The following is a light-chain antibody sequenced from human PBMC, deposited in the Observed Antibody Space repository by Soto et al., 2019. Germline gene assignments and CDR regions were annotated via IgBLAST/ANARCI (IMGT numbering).Light chain of an antibody. J-gene: IGLJ3*02. CDR2: GNN. CDR3: HSYDSSRSASV. CDR1: SSNIGAGYD. Sequence: QSVLTQPPSVSGAPGQRVTISCTGSSSNIGAGYDVHWYQQLPGTAPKLLIFGNNYRPSGVPDRFSGSKSGTPASLAITGLQAEDEADYYCHSYDSSRSASVFGGGTKLTVL. V-gene: IGLV1-40*01.